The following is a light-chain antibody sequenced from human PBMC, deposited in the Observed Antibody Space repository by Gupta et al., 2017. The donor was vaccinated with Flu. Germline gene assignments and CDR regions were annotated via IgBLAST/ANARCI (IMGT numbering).Light chain of an antibody. CDR2: DAS. CDR1: HSINNQ. J-gene: IGKJ4*01. CDR3: QQRNNCPNS. V-gene: IGKV3-11*01. Sequence: IVFTQSPATLSLSTRERATLSCRASHSINNQLAWYQQRPGHPPRLLIYDASNTAPGIPARFSGSGSGTDFTLTVSSLEPEDSALYYCQQRNNCPNSFGRGTKVEI.